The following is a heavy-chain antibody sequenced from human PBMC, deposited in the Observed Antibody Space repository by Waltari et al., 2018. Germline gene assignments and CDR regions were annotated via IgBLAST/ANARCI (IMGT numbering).Heavy chain of an antibody. CDR3: AREGSHYDSKGLRYYFDN. J-gene: IGHJ4*02. Sequence: QITLKESGPTLVRPTQTLTLTCTFSGFSLSTRGVGVAWIRQPPGKALECLAVTYWDDDNRDNPSLKTRLTITKDTSRNQVVLRMTNMDPVDTATYFCAREGSHYDSKGLRYYFDNWGQGTLVTVSS. D-gene: IGHD3-22*01. CDR2: TYWDDDN. CDR1: GFSLSTRGVG. V-gene: IGHV2-5*02.